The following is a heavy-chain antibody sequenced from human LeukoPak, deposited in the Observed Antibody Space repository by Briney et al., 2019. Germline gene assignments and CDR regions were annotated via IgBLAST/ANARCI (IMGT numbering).Heavy chain of an antibody. V-gene: IGHV3-23*01. D-gene: IGHD3-22*01. CDR1: GFTFSSYA. CDR2: ISGTGGYT. J-gene: IGHJ4*02. Sequence: PGGSLRLSCAASGFTFSSYAMNLVRQAPGKGLEWVSTISGTGGYTYHADSVKGRFTISRDNSKKTLYLQMNSLRVEDTAVYYCTKDDYYDSSGILWGQGTLVTVSS. CDR3: TKDDYYDSSGIL.